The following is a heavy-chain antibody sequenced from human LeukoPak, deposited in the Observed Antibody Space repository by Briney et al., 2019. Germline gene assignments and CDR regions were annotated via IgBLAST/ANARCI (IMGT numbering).Heavy chain of an antibody. J-gene: IGHJ4*02. CDR3: ARLRNVPGDYRQFDY. V-gene: IGHV4-59*12. D-gene: IGHD3-10*02. Sequence: PSETLSLTCTVSGGSISNYYWSWIRQPPGRGLEWIGYIYYSGSTNYNPSLKGRVTISLDTSKTQFSLRLNSVTAADTALYYCARLRNVPGDYRQFDYWGQGTLVTVSS. CDR1: GGSISNYY. CDR2: IYYSGST.